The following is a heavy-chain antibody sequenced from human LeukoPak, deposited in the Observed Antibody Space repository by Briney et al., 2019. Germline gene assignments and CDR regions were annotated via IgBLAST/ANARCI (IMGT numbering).Heavy chain of an antibody. CDR3: ARDPSSGWYLKGWFDP. Sequence: GGSLRLSCAASGFTFSDYYMSWIRQAPGKGLEWVSSISSSSNYIYYADSVKGRFTISRDNAKNSLYLQMNSLRAEDTAVYYCARDPSSGWYLKGWFDPWGQGTLVTVSS. CDR2: ISSSSNYI. J-gene: IGHJ5*02. V-gene: IGHV3-11*06. D-gene: IGHD6-19*01. CDR1: GFTFSDYY.